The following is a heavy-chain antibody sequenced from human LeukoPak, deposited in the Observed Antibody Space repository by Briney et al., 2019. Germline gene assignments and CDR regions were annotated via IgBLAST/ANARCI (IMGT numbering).Heavy chain of an antibody. Sequence: ASVKVSCKASGYTFTSYGISWVRQAPGQGLEGMGWISAYNGNTNYAQKLQGRVTMTTDTSTSTAYMELRSLRSDDTAVYYCARVKGRYYYYGMDVWGQGTTVTVSS. CDR3: ARVKGRYYYYGMDV. CDR1: GYTFTSYG. J-gene: IGHJ6*02. V-gene: IGHV1-18*01. CDR2: ISAYNGNT.